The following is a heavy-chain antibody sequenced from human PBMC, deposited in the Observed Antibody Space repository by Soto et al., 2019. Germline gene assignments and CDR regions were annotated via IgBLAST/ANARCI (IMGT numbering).Heavy chain of an antibody. V-gene: IGHV1-8*01. CDR1: GYNFTSYD. CDR3: ARGRTYYYDSDWFDP. Sequence: ASVKFAWKASGYNFTSYDINWLLHATGQGLEWMGWMNPNSGNTGYAQKFPGRVTMTRNKSIRTAYMELSSLRSEDKAVYYCARGRTYYYDSDWFDPWGQGTQVTVSS. CDR2: MNPNSGNT. J-gene: IGHJ5*02. D-gene: IGHD3-22*01.